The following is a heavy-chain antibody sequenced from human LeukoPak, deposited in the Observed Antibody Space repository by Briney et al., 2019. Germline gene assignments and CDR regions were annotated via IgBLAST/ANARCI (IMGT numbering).Heavy chain of an antibody. CDR1: GGSISSGDYY. V-gene: IGHV4-30-4*08. CDR2: IYYSGST. CDR3: ARDPNYYDSSGLDY. Sequence: PSQTLSLTCTVSGGSISSGDYYWSWIRQPPGKGLEWIGYIYYSGSTYYNPSLKSRVTISVDTSKNQFSLKLSSVTAADTAVCYCARDPNYYDSSGLDYWGQGTLVTVSS. D-gene: IGHD3-22*01. J-gene: IGHJ4*02.